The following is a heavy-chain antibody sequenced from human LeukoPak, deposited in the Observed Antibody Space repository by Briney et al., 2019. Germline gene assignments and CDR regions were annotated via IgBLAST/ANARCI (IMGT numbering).Heavy chain of an antibody. J-gene: IGHJ3*02. CDR1: GFTFSKCD. CDR2: IRYDTSEK. Sequence: GGSLRLSCAASGFTFSKCDMHWVRQAPGKGLEWVAFIRYDTSEKQYLDSVKGQLTISRDNSRHIVYLQMNSLTTEDTAVYYCAKNRDDQNYADAFEIWGQGTMVRVYS. CDR3: AKNRDDQNYADAFEI. D-gene: IGHD5-24*01. V-gene: IGHV3-30*02.